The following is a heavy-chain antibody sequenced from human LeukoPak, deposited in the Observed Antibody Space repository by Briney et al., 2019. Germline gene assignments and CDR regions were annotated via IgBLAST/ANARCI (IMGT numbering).Heavy chain of an antibody. V-gene: IGHV4-38-2*02. CDR3: ARAFYDSSGYYYWYYYYYMDV. J-gene: IGHJ6*03. Sequence: PSETLSLTCTVSGYSISSGYYWGWIRQPPGKGLEWIGSIYHSGSTYYNPSLKSRVTISVDTSKNQFSLKLSPVTAADTAVYYCARAFYDSSGYYYWYYYYYMDVWGKGTTVTVSS. D-gene: IGHD3-22*01. CDR1: GYSISSGYY. CDR2: IYHSGST.